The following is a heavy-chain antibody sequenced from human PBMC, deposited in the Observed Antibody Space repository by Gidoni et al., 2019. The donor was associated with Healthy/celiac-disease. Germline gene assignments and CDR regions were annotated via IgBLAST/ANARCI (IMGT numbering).Heavy chain of an antibody. D-gene: IGHD2-2*01. CDR1: GFTFSDYY. V-gene: IGHV3-11*01. CDR3: ARDKRCSSTSCLHSEVDYYYMDV. J-gene: IGHJ6*03. Sequence: QVQLVESGGGLVKPGGSLRLSCAASGFTFSDYYMSWIRQAPGKGLEWVSYISSSGSTIYYADSVKGRFTISRDNAKNSLYLQMNSLRAEDTAVYYCARDKRCSSTSCLHSEVDYYYMDVWGKGTTVTVSS. CDR2: ISSSGSTI.